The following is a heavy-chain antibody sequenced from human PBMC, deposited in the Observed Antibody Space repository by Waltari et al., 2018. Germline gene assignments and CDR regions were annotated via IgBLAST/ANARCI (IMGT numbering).Heavy chain of an antibody. CDR3: ASGAGVSQVLVY. CDR2: IYDSGST. Sequence: QLQLQESGPGLVKPSETLSLTCTVSGGSISSSSYYWVWIRQPPGRGLEWIGSIYDSGSTYYNTSLKSRVTISVDTSKNQFSLKLSSVTAADTAVDYCASGAGVSQVLVYWGQGTLVTVSS. D-gene: IGHD2-15*01. J-gene: IGHJ4*02. V-gene: IGHV4-39*07. CDR1: GGSISSSSYY.